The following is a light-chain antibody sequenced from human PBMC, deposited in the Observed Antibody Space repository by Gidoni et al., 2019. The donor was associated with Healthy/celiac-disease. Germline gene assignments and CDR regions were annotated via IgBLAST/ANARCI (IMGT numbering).Light chain of an antibody. CDR2: GAS. CDR3: QQYGSLTWT. J-gene: IGKJ1*01. Sequence: EIVLKQSPGTLSLSPGERATLSCRASQSVSSSYLAWYQQKPGQAPRLLIYGASSRATGIPDRFSGSGSGTDFTLTISRLEPEDFAVYYCQQYGSLTWTFXXXTKVEIK. CDR1: QSVSSSY. V-gene: IGKV3-20*01.